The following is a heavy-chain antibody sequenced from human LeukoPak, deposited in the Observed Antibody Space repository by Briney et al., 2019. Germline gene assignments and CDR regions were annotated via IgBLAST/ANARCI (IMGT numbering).Heavy chain of an antibody. V-gene: IGHV3-33*06. CDR2: IWYDGSNK. CDR1: GFTFSSYG. D-gene: IGHD3-10*01. Sequence: PGGSLRLSCAASGFTFSSYGMHWVRQAPGKGLEWVAVIWYDGSNKYYADSVKGRFTISRDNSKNTLYLQMNSLRAEDTAVYYCAKEPTYGSGSYHDYWGQGTLVTVSS. J-gene: IGHJ4*02. CDR3: AKEPTYGSGSYHDY.